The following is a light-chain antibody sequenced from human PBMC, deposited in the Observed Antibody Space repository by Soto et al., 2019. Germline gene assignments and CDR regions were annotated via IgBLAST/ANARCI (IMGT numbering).Light chain of an antibody. CDR3: SSYTSSSTEYV. Sequence: QSALTQPASVSGSPGQSITISCTGTSSDVGGYNYVSWYQQHPGKAPKLMIYDVSNRPSGVSNRFSGSKSGNTASLTISGLQAEDEADYYCSSYTSSSTEYVFGTGTQLTVL. J-gene: IGLJ1*01. CDR2: DVS. CDR1: SSDVGGYNY. V-gene: IGLV2-14*01.